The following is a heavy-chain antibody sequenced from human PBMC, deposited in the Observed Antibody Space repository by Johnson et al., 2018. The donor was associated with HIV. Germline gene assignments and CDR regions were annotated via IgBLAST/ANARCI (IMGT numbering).Heavy chain of an antibody. CDR3: AGGPTPGVAARGALGGAFDI. CDR2: IRNDGSNK. J-gene: IGHJ3*02. D-gene: IGHD6-6*01. Sequence: QVQLVESGGGLVQPGGSLRLSCAASGFTFSSYGLHWVRQAPGKGLQWVAFIRNDGSNKYYADSVKGRFTISRDNSKNTLYLQMNSLRAEDTAVYYCAGGPTPGVAARGALGGAFDIWGQGTMVTVSS. V-gene: IGHV3-30*02. CDR1: GFTFSSYG.